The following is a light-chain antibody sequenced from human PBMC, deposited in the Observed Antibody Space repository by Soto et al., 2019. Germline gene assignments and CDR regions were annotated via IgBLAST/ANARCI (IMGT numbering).Light chain of an antibody. Sequence: DIQMTQSPSTLSASVGDRVTITCRASQSISDWLAWYQQKPGKAPNLLIYQASSLQSGVPSRFNGSGSGTDFTLTISSLEPEDFAVYYCQQYSNWPLTFGGGTKVDIK. V-gene: IGKV1-5*03. CDR2: QAS. CDR1: QSISDW. CDR3: QQYSNWPLT. J-gene: IGKJ4*01.